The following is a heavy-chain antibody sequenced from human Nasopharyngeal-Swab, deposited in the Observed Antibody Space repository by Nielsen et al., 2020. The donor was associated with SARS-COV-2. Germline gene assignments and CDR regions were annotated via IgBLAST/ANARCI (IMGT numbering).Heavy chain of an antibody. D-gene: IGHD2-8*02. V-gene: IGHV3-30-3*01. J-gene: IGHJ4*02. Sequence: SCAASGLTFSRYAMHCVRQPPGKGLECVAVISYDGSNKYYADSVKGRFTISRDNSKNTLYLQMNSLRAEDTAVYYCARDTGGVLGYWGQGTLVTVSS. CDR3: ARDTGGVLGY. CDR2: ISYDGSNK. CDR1: GLTFSRYA.